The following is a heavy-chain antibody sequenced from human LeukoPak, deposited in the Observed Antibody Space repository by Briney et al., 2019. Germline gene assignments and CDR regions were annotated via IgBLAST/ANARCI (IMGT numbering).Heavy chain of an antibody. CDR2: IYYSGST. Sequence: SETLSLTCTVSGGSITSGIYYWGWIRQPPGKGLEWIGSIYYSGSTYYNPSLKSRVTISVDTSNKLFSLKLSSVTAADTAVYYCARVSCSGGACPFGSWFDPWGQGTLVTVSS. CDR1: GGSITSGIYY. J-gene: IGHJ5*02. D-gene: IGHD2-15*01. V-gene: IGHV4-39*02. CDR3: ARVSCSGGACPFGSWFDP.